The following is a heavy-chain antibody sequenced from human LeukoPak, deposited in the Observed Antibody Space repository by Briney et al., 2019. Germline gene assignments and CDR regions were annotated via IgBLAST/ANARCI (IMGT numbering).Heavy chain of an antibody. CDR1: GFTFSSYS. CDR3: ARAPWAYFDY. J-gene: IGHJ4*02. CDR2: ISSSSSYI. D-gene: IGHD7-27*01. Sequence: GSLRLSCAASGFTFSSYSMNWVRQAPGKGLEWVSSISSSSSYIYYADSVKGRFTISRDNSKNTLYLQMNSLRAEDTAVYYCARAPWAYFDYWGQGTLVTVSS. V-gene: IGHV3-21*01.